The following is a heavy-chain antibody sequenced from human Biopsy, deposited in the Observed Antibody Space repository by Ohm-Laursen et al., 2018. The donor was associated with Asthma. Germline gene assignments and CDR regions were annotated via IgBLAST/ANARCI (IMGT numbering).Heavy chain of an antibody. V-gene: IGHV3-30*01. J-gene: IGHJ3*02. CDR2: ISKDASTQ. Sequence: SLRLSCAASGFSFSNFAIHWVRQAAGKGLEWVGVISKDASTQDYADSVKGRFTMARDNSKNTLDLQMNSLREEDTAVYYCVRDGTDDAFDIWGQGTVVSVSS. D-gene: IGHD1-1*01. CDR1: GFSFSNFA. CDR3: VRDGTDDAFDI.